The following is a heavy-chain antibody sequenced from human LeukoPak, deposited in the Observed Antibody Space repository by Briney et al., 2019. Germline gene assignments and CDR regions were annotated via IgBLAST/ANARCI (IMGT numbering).Heavy chain of an antibody. CDR3: ALLSTVRVDY. D-gene: IGHD3-10*01. CDR1: GFTFSSYS. Sequence: GGSLRLSCAASGFTFSSYSMNWVRQAPGKGLEWVSSISSSSSYIYYADSVKGRSTISRDNAKNSLYLQMNSLRAEDTAVYYCALLSTVRVDYWGQGTLVTVSS. CDR2: ISSSSSYI. J-gene: IGHJ4*02. V-gene: IGHV3-21*01.